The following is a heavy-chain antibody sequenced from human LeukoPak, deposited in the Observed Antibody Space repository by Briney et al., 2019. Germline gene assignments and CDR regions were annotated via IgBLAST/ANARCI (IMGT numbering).Heavy chain of an antibody. CDR1: GYTFTSYG. CDR2: ISAYNGNT. CDR3: ARNDDIVVVPAAIYGMDV. J-gene: IGHJ6*02. D-gene: IGHD2-2*01. Sequence: ASVTVSCKASGYTFTSYGISWVRQAPGQGLEWMGWISAYNGNTNYAQKLQGRVTMTTDTSTSTAYMELRSLRSDDTAVYYRARNDDIVVVPAAIYGMDVWGQGTTVTVSS. V-gene: IGHV1-18*01.